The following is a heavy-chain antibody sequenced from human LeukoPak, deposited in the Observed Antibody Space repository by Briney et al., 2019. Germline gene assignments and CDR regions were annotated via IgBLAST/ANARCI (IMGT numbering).Heavy chain of an antibody. D-gene: IGHD6-19*01. J-gene: IGHJ5*02. CDR3: ALYSSGLFDP. CDR2: INPNSGGT. CDR1: GYTFTVYY. Sequence: GASVKVSCKAPGYTFTVYYMHWVRQAPGQGLEYMGWINPNSGGTNYVQKFQGRVTMTRDTSISTAYMELSRLRSDDTAVYYCALYSSGLFDPWGQGTLVTVSS. V-gene: IGHV1-2*02.